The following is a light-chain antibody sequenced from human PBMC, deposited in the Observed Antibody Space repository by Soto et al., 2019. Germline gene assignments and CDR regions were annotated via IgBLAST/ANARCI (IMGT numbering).Light chain of an antibody. Sequence: QSALTQPHSVSGSPGQSVAISCSGTSIDVGGYNYVSWYQQHPGKAPKLIIFDVNKRPSGVPDRFSGSKSGSTASLTISGLQAEDEADYYCCSYGGSFYVVGTGTTVTVL. CDR1: SIDVGGYNY. V-gene: IGLV2-11*01. CDR2: DVN. CDR3: CSYGGSFYV. J-gene: IGLJ1*01.